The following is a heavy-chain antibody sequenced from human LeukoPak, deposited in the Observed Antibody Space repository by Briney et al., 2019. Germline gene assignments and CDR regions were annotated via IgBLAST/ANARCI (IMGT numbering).Heavy chain of an antibody. CDR1: GFTFSSYA. V-gene: IGHV3-30*18. CDR3: AKEAYSSSWYQPYFDH. D-gene: IGHD6-13*01. CDR2: ISYDGSNK. Sequence: GGSLRLSCAASGFTFSSYAMSWVRQAPGKGLEWVAVISYDGSNKYYADSVKGRFTISRDNSKNTLYLQMNSLRAEDTAVYYCAKEAYSSSWYQPYFDHWGQGTLVTVSS. J-gene: IGHJ4*02.